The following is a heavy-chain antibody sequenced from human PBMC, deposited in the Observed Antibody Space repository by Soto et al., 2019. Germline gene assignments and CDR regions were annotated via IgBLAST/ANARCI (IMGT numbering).Heavy chain of an antibody. D-gene: IGHD6-19*01. J-gene: IGHJ5*02. Sequence: SQTLSRTCAISRDSVSSNSAAWNWIRQSPSRGLEWLGRTYYRSKWYNDYAVSVKSRITINPDTSKNQFSLQLNSVTPEDTAVYYCAREGIAVAGTWWFDPWGQGTLVTVSS. CDR2: TYYRSKWYN. V-gene: IGHV6-1*01. CDR3: AREGIAVAGTWWFDP. CDR1: RDSVSSNSAA.